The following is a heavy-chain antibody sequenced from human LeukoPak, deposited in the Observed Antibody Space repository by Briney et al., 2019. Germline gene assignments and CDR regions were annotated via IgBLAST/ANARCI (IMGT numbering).Heavy chain of an antibody. CDR2: ISSSSSTI. CDR3: ARDTSVAGVGIDFDY. J-gene: IGHJ4*02. CDR1: GFTFSSYS. Sequence: GGSLRLSCAASGFTFSSYSMNWVRQAPGKGLEWVSYISSSSSTIYYADSVKGRFTISRDNAKNSLYLQMNSLRAEDTAVYYCARDTSVAGVGIDFDYWGQGTLVTVSS. D-gene: IGHD6-19*01. V-gene: IGHV3-48*04.